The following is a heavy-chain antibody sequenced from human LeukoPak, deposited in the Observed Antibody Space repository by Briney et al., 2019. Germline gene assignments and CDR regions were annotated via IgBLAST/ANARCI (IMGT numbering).Heavy chain of an antibody. CDR1: GFAVSSNY. J-gene: IGHJ6*02. D-gene: IGHD2-21*02. Sequence: GGSLRLSCAASGFAVSSNYINWVRQAPGKGLEWVSVIHTGGNTYYADSVKGRFTISRDNSKNTVYLQMNSLRAEDTALYYCARERDGYCGGDCYYYYGMDVWGQGTTVTVSS. CDR3: ARERDGYCGGDCYYYYGMDV. CDR2: IHTGGNT. V-gene: IGHV3-66*01.